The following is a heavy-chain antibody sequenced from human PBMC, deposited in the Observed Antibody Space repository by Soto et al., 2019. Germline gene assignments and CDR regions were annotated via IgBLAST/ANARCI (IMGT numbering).Heavy chain of an antibody. Sequence: EVQLVESGGGLVQPGGSLRLSCAASGFTFSNYWVSWVRQAPGKGLEWLANIKQDGSEQYYVDSVRGRFTISRDNAKNSLSLQMHSLRAEDMAVYYCACRDSAMVKTAGYWGQGTLVTVSS. CDR2: IKQDGSEQ. CDR1: GFTFSNYW. CDR3: ACRDSAMVKTAGY. V-gene: IGHV3-7*01. D-gene: IGHD5-18*01. J-gene: IGHJ4*02.